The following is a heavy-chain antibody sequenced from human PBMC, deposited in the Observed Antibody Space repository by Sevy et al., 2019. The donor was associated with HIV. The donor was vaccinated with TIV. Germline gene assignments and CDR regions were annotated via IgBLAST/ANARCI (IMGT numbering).Heavy chain of an antibody. V-gene: IGHV3-7*01. Sequence: GSLRLSCAASGFTFSSYWMSWVRQAPGKGLEWVANIKQDGNEKYYVDSVKGRFTISRDNAKNSVYLQMSSLRAEDTAVYYCARDGYSSSLYYYYYGMDVWGQGTTVTVSS. CDR1: GFTFSSYW. CDR3: ARDGYSSSLYYYYYGMDV. CDR2: IKQDGNEK. J-gene: IGHJ6*02. D-gene: IGHD6-13*01.